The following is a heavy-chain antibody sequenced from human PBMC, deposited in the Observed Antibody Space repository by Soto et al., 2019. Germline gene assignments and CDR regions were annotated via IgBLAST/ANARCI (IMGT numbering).Heavy chain of an antibody. CDR3: ARGVGRVDY. V-gene: IGHV4-59*01. Sequence: SETLSLTCTVSGGSISSYYWSWIRQPPGKGLEWIGYIYYSGSTNYNPSLKSRVTISVDTSKNQFSLKLSSVTAADTAVYYCARGVGRVDYWGQGTLVTVSS. D-gene: IGHD1-26*01. J-gene: IGHJ4*02. CDR2: IYYSGST. CDR1: GGSISSYY.